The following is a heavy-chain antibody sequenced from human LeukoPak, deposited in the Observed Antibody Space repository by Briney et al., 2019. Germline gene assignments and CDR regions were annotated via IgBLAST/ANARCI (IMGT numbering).Heavy chain of an antibody. D-gene: IGHD2-15*01. CDR1: GFTFSSYG. V-gene: IGHV3-30*18. CDR3: AKEVSDIVVVPTGYYYGMDV. J-gene: IGHJ6*02. Sequence: PGGSLRLSCAASGFTFSSYGMHWVRQAPGKGLEWVAVISYDGSNKYYADSVKGRFTISRDNSKNTLYLQMNSLRAEDTAVYYCAKEVSDIVVVPTGYYYGMDVWGQGTTVTVSS. CDR2: ISYDGSNK.